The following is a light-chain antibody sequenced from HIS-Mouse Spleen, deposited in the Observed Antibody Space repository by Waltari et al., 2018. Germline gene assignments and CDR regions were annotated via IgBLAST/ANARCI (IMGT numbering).Light chain of an antibody. J-gene: IGLJ3*02. CDR3: CSYAGSSTYWV. V-gene: IGLV2-23*01. CDR1: SSDVGSYNL. CDR2: EGS. Sequence: QSALTQPASVSGSPGQSITISCTGTSSDVGSYNLFSWYQQHPGKGPKLMIYEGSKRPSGVSNRFSGSKSGNTASLTISVLQAEDEADYYCCSYAGSSTYWVFGGGTKLTVL.